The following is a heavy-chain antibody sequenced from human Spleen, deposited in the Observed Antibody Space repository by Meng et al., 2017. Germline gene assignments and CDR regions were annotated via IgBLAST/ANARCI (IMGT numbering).Heavy chain of an antibody. CDR1: GFTFSSYA. Sequence: GESLISCAASGFTFSSYAMNWVRKAPGKGLEWVSGISGSGGSTYYADSVKGRFTISRDNSKNTLYLQMNSLRAEDTAAYYCAKDRDGYLTFYFVSWGQGKLVNVSS. V-gene: IGHV3-23*01. D-gene: IGHD5-24*01. CDR3: AKDRDGYLTFYFVS. CDR2: ISGSGGST. J-gene: IGHJ4*02.